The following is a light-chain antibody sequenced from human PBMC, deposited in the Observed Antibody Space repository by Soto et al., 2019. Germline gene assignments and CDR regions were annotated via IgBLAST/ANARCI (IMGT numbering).Light chain of an antibody. V-gene: IGLV2-14*01. J-gene: IGLJ2*01. CDR3: SSFTSSTTPV. CDR2: DVS. CDR1: SSDVGGYNY. Sequence: ALTQPASVSGSPGQSITISCTGTSSDVGGYNYVSWYQQHPGKAPKLMIYDVSNRPSGVSNRFSGSKSGNTASLTISGLQAEDEADYYCSSFTSSTTPVFGGGTKVTVL.